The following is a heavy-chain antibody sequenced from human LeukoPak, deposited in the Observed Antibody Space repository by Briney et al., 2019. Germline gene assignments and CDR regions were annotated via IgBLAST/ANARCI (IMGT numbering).Heavy chain of an antibody. CDR3: ARDRWHSSGWYTGEFDY. CDR1: GFTFSSYS. J-gene: IGHJ4*02. D-gene: IGHD6-19*01. Sequence: GGSLRLACAASGFTFSSYSMNWVRQAPGKGLEWVSSISSSSSYIYYADSVKGRFTISRDNAKNSLYLQMNSLRAEDTAVYYCARDRWHSSGWYTGEFDYWGQGTLVTVSS. V-gene: IGHV3-21*01. CDR2: ISSSSSYI.